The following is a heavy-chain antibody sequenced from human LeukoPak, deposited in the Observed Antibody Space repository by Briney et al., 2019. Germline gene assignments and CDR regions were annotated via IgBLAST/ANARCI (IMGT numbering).Heavy chain of an antibody. CDR2: IKSKTDGGTT. CDR1: GFTFSNAW. J-gene: IGHJ4*02. D-gene: IGHD3-22*01. Sequence: GGSLRLSCAASGFTFSNAWMSWVRQAPGKGLEWVGRIKSKTDGGTTDYAAPVKGRFTISRDDSKNTLYLQMNSLKTEDTAVYYCTTPPTYYDSSGYYLRTIDYWGQGTLVTVSS. V-gene: IGHV3-15*01. CDR3: TTPPTYYDSSGYYLRTIDY.